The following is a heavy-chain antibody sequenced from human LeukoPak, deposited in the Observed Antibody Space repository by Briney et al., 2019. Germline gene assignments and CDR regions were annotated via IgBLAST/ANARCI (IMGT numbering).Heavy chain of an antibody. CDR2: IIPIFGTA. J-gene: IGHJ5*02. CDR1: GGTFSSYA. V-gene: IGHV1-69*05. CDR3: ARRPGARFDP. Sequence: SVKVSCKASGGTFSSYAISWVRQAPGQGLEWMGGIIPIFGTANYAQKFQGRVTITTDESTSTAYMELSSLRSDDTAVYYCARRPGARFDPWGQGTLVTVSS. D-gene: IGHD7-27*01.